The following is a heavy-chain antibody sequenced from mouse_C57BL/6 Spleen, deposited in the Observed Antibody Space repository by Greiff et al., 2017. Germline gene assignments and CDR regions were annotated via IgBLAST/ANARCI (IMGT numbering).Heavy chain of an antibody. CDR3: ARFITTVVEGYFDV. CDR1: GFTFSDYG. V-gene: IGHV5-17*01. CDR2: ISSGSSTN. J-gene: IGHJ1*03. Sequence: DVKLVESGGGLVKPGGSLQLSCAASGFTFSDYGMPWVRQAPEKGLEWVAYISSGSSTNYYADTVKGRFTISRDNAKNTLFLQMTSLRSEDTAMYYCARFITTVVEGYFDVWGTGTTVTVSS. D-gene: IGHD1-1*01.